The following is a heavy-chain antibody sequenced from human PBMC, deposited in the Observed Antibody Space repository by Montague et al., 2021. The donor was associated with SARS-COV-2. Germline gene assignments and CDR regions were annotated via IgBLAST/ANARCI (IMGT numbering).Heavy chain of an antibody. V-gene: IGHV2-70*01. CDR1: GFSLSTSGMC. CDR3: ARTYYDILTGYYTYDY. CDR2: IDWDDDK. D-gene: IGHD3-9*01. J-gene: IGHJ4*02. Sequence: PVLVTPTQTLTLTCTFSGFSLSTSGMCVSWIRQPPGKALEWLALIDWDDDKYYSTSLKTRLTISKDTSKNQVVLTMTNMDPVDTATYYCARTYYDILTGYYTYDYWGQGTLVTVSS.